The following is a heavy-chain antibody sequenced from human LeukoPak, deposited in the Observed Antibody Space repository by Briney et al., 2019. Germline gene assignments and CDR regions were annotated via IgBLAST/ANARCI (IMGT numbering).Heavy chain of an antibody. CDR1: GFTFGSHA. D-gene: IGHD3-3*01. CDR2: ISRNSLYM. J-gene: IGHJ4*02. Sequence: GGSLRLSCVASGFTFGSHAMNWVRQAPGKGLEWVSSISRNSLYMYYADSLKGRFTISRDNAKNSLYLQMDSLRAEDTAVYYCAKDKVVHDFWSVYSDFWGQGNLVTVSS. V-gene: IGHV3-21*04. CDR3: AKDKVVHDFWSVYSDF.